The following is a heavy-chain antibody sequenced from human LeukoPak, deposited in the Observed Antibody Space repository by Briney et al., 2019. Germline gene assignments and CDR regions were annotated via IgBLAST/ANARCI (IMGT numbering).Heavy chain of an antibody. CDR1: GYTFTSFD. V-gene: IGHV1-8*01. CDR3: ARGILRFYGYNY. CDR2: MNPNSGNT. D-gene: IGHD5-18*01. J-gene: IGHJ4*02. Sequence: ASVKVSCKASGYTFTSFDIHWVRQAPGQGLEWMGWMNPNSGNTGYAQKFQGRVTMTRNTSINTAYMDLSSLRSEDTAVYFCARGILRFYGYNYWGQGTLVTVSS.